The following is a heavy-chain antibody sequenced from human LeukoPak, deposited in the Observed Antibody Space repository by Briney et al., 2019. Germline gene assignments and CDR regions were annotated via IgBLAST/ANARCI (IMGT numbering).Heavy chain of an antibody. J-gene: IGHJ4*02. Sequence: GGSLRLSCAASGFTFDDYAMHWVRQAPGKGLEWVSGISWNSGSIGYADSVKGRFTISRDNARNSLYLRMSSLRVGDTAVYYCAKERYSSSSLFAVTPFDYWGQGTRITVSS. CDR2: ISWNSGSI. CDR3: AKERYSSSSLFAVTPFDY. V-gene: IGHV3-9*01. D-gene: IGHD6-13*01. CDR1: GFTFDDYA.